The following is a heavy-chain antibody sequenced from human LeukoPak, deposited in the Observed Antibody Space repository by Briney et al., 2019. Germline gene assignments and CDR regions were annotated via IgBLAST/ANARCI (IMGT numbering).Heavy chain of an antibody. V-gene: IGHV1-18*01. CDR3: SRDQAAGTGFFGFDY. Sequence: ASVPVSCKSSGYIFPSYGISGLRQAPGQGLEWMGCISAYNGNTNYAQKLQGRVTMTTDTSTSTAYMELRSPRSDDTAVYYCSRDQAAGTGFFGFDYWGQGTLVTVSS. CDR2: ISAYNGNT. J-gene: IGHJ4*02. CDR1: GYIFPSYG. D-gene: IGHD6-13*01.